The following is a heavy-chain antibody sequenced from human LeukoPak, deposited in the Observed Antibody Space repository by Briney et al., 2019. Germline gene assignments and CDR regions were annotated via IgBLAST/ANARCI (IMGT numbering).Heavy chain of an antibody. CDR1: GFIFSSYA. V-gene: IGHV3-23*01. D-gene: IGHD1-26*01. CDR2: ISGSGGST. CDR3: ARDSGSYFGGFDY. Sequence: GGSLRLSCAPSGFIFSSYAMTWVRQAPGKGLEWVSAISGSGGSTYYADSVKGRFTISRDNSKNTLHLQMNSLRAEDTAVYYCARDSGSYFGGFDYWGQGTLVTVSS. J-gene: IGHJ4*02.